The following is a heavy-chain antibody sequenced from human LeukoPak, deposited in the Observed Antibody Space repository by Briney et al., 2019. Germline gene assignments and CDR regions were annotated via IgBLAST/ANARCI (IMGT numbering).Heavy chain of an antibody. J-gene: IGHJ3*01. CDR3: AKGPVTTS. Sequence: SGGSLRLSCAASGFTFDDYAMHWVRQAPWKGLEWVSGISWNSGSIGYADSVKGRFTISRDNAKNSLYLQMNSLRAEDTALYYCAKGPVTTSWGQGTMVTVSS. D-gene: IGHD4-17*01. V-gene: IGHV3-9*01. CDR2: ISWNSGSI. CDR1: GFTFDDYA.